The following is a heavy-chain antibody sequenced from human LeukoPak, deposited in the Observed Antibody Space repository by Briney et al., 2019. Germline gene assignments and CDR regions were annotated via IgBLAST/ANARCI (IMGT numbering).Heavy chain of an antibody. CDR2: ISAYNGNT. CDR3: ARWGWDYRNSYYYMDV. V-gene: IGHV1-18*01. D-gene: IGHD4-11*01. CDR1: GYIFTSYG. Sequence: AASVKVSCKASGYIFTSYGINWVRQAPGQGLEWMGWISAYNGNTNYAQKFQGRVTMTTDTSTSTAYMELRSLRSDDTAVYYCARWGWDYRNSYYYMDVWGKGTTVTISS. J-gene: IGHJ6*03.